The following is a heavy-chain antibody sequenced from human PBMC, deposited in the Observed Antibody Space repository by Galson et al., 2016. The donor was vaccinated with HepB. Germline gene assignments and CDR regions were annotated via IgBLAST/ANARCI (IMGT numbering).Heavy chain of an antibody. Sequence: SLRLSCAASRLSFSDYPMHWVRQAPGRGLEWVAFISYDGSTKYYSDSVKGRVTISRDNSNNTLYLQVTSLRAEDTAVYYCAREGWNYIIDYWGQGTPVIVAS. V-gene: IGHV3-30-3*01. CDR2: ISYDGSTK. J-gene: IGHJ4*02. D-gene: IGHD1-7*01. CDR3: AREGWNYIIDY. CDR1: RLSFSDYP.